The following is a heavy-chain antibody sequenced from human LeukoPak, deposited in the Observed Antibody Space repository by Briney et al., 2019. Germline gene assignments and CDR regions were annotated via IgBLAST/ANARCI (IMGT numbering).Heavy chain of an antibody. CDR2: INPNSGST. J-gene: IGHJ4*02. CDR1: GYTFTVHY. D-gene: IGHD3-10*01. CDR3: ARDGYYYGSGSFVDY. Sequence: GASVTVSFKASGYTFTVHYIHWVRQAPGQGLEWMGWINPNSGSTNYAQKFQGRVTMTRDTSISIAYMELTRLRSDDTAVFYCARDGYYYGSGSFVDYWGQGTLVTVSS. V-gene: IGHV1-2*02.